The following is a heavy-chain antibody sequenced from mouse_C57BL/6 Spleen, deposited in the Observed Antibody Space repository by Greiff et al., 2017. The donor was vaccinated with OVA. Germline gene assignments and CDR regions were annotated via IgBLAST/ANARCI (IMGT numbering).Heavy chain of an antibody. Sequence: EVMLVESEGGLVQPGSSMKLSCTASGFTFSDYYMAWVRQVPEKGLEWVANINYDGSSTYYLDSLKSRFIISRDNAKNILYLQMSSLKSEDTATYYCAREEYRGSYFDYWGQGTTLTVSS. CDR1: GFTFSDYY. D-gene: IGHD2-10*02. CDR3: AREEYRGSYFDY. CDR2: INYDGSST. J-gene: IGHJ2*01. V-gene: IGHV5-16*01.